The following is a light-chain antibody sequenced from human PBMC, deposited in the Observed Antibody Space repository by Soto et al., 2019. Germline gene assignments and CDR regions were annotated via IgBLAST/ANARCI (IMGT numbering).Light chain of an antibody. CDR3: QQYGTSEII. CDR2: DTS. Sequence: EIVMTQSPATLSVSPGEIANLSFRASQSLANSFIAWYQQKPGQAPRLLIYDTSSRASGIPDRFSGSGSGTDFTLTISRLETEDFAVFYCQQYGTSEIIFGQGTRLEI. J-gene: IGKJ5*01. V-gene: IGKV3-20*01. CDR1: QSLANSF.